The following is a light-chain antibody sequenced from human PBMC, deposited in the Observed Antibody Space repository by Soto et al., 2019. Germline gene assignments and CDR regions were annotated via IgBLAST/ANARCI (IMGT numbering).Light chain of an antibody. Sequence: QSLLTQPSSLSGSPGQSITLSCPGTSSDVGGYNYVSWYQQHPGKAPKLMIYDVSNRPSGVSNRFSGSKSGNTASLTISGLQAEDEADYYCSSYTSSSTLDVFGTGTKVTVL. CDR3: SSYTSSSTLDV. CDR2: DVS. CDR1: SSDVGGYNY. V-gene: IGLV2-14*01. J-gene: IGLJ1*01.